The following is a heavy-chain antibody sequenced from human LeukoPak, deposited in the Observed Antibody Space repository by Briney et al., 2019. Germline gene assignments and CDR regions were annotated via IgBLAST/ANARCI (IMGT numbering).Heavy chain of an antibody. CDR1: GYTLTSYG. Sequence: ASVKVSCKASGYTLTSYGISWVRQAPGQGLEWMGWISAYNGNTNYAQKLQGRGTMTTDTSTSTAYMELRSLRSDDTAVYYCARERAEPLFDYWGQGTLVTVSS. CDR2: ISAYNGNT. D-gene: IGHD1-14*01. CDR3: ARERAEPLFDY. V-gene: IGHV1-18*01. J-gene: IGHJ4*02.